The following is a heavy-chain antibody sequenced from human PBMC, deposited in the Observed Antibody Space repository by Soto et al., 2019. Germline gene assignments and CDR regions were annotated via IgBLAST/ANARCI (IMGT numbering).Heavy chain of an antibody. D-gene: IGHD1-26*01. V-gene: IGHV3-30-3*01. CDR3: VRDPLVGAPDYFDY. CDR1: GFTFSSYP. CDR2: ISYDATTK. J-gene: IGHJ4*02. Sequence: QVQLVESGGGVVQPGRSLRLSCAASGFTFSSYPLYWVRQAPGKGLEWVAVISYDATTKYHADSVKGRFTISRDNSKNTLYLQMNSLRDEDTAVYYCVRDPLVGAPDYFDYWGQGTLVTVSA.